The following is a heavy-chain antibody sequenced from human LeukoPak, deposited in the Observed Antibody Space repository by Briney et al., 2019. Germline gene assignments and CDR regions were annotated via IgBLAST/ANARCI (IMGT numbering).Heavy chain of an antibody. Sequence: GGSLRLSCAASGFTFSSYAMSSVRQAPGKGLEWVAAINSGGSSTYYADSVKCRFTISRANSKNTLYLQMHSLRAEDTAIYYCAKEHIKRPYAFEYWGQEPRVSVSS. D-gene: IGHD2-21*01. CDR2: INSGGSST. J-gene: IGHJ4*02. V-gene: IGHV3-23*01. CDR1: GFTFSSYA. CDR3: AKEHIKRPYAFEY.